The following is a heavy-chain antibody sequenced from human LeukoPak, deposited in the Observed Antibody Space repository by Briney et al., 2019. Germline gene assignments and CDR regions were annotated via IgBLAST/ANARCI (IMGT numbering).Heavy chain of an antibody. D-gene: IGHD3-16*01. CDR3: ASHSYGYNH. CDR1: GIIITSYW. J-gene: IGHJ5*02. CDR2: IKQDGSEK. Sequence: PGGSLRLSCAASGIIITSYWMSWVRQTPGKGLEWVANIKQDGSEKNYVASVKGRFTIFRDNARNSLYLQMNSLRAEDTAVYYCASHSYGYNHWGQGTLVIVSS. V-gene: IGHV3-7*01.